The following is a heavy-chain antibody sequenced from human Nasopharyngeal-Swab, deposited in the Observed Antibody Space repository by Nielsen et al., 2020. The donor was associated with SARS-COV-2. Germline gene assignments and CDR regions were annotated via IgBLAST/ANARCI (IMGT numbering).Heavy chain of an antibody. Sequence: GESLKISCAGSGFTFSSSWLHWVRQAPGKGLVWVSRTNTDGSSTDYADSVKGRFTISRDNAKNTLYLQMNSLRAEDTAVYYCTRSFGGASEYWGQGTLVTVSS. J-gene: IGHJ4*02. CDR2: TNTDGSST. CDR3: TRSFGGASEY. V-gene: IGHV3-74*01. D-gene: IGHD3-16*01. CDR1: GFTFSSSW.